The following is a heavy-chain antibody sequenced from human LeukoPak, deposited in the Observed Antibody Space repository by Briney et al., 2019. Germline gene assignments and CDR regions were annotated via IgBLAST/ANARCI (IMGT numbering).Heavy chain of an antibody. D-gene: IGHD2-21*02. CDR3: ARDFKGYCGGDCYFVY. CDR2: IYYSGST. J-gene: IGHJ4*02. V-gene: IGHV4-39*07. CDR1: GGSISSYY. Sequence: SETLSLTCTVSGGSISSYYWGWIRQPPGKGLEWIGSIYYSGSTHYNPSLKSRVTISVDTSKNQFSLKLSSVTAADTAVYYCARDFKGYCGGDCYFVYWGQGTLVTVSS.